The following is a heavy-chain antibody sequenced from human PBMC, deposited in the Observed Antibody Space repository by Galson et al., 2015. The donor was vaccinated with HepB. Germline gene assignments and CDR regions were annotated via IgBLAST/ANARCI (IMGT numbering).Heavy chain of an antibody. CDR2: IIPIFGTA. D-gene: IGHD2-2*01. V-gene: IGHV1-69*13. CDR1: GGTFSSYA. CDR3: ARGDCSSTSCYVAGGGVFDY. Sequence: SVKVSCKASGGTFSSYAISWVRQAPGQGLEWMGGIIPIFGTANYAQKFQGRVTITADESTSTAYMELSSLRSEDTAVYYCARGDCSSTSCYVAGGGVFDYWGQGTLVTVSS. J-gene: IGHJ4*02.